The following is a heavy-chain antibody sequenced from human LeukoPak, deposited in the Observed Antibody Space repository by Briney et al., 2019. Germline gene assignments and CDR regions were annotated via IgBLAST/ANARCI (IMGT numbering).Heavy chain of an antibody. J-gene: IGHJ4*02. CDR1: GYTFTSYY. CDR3: ARDRGYYDSSGYYPLDY. CDR2: INPTGGST. V-gene: IGHV1-46*01. D-gene: IGHD3-22*01. Sequence: ASVKVSCKASGYTFTSYYMHWVRQAPGQGLEWMGLINPTGGSTGYAQKFQGRVTMTRDMSISTAYMELTRLRSDDTAVYYCARDRGYYDSSGYYPLDYWGQGSLVTVSS.